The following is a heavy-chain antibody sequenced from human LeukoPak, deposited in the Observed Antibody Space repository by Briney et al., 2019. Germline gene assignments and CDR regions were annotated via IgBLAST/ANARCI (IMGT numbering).Heavy chain of an antibody. CDR3: ARAVDTSTWINFDY. V-gene: IGHV1-46*02. J-gene: IGHJ4*02. Sequence: SVNVSCKASANNFNSYYIHWVRQAPGQGLEWMGIINPSGGSTSYAPDFQGRITMTRDTSTSTVYMELNSLSSEDTAVYYCARAVDTSTWINFDYWGQRTPLTVSS. D-gene: IGHD6-13*01. CDR2: INPSGGST. CDR1: ANNFNSYY.